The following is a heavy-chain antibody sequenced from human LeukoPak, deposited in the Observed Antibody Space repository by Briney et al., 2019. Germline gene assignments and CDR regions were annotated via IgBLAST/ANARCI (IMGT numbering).Heavy chain of an antibody. CDR2: ISGSGDST. CDR3: AKRWGSVSGQRYFDN. J-gene: IGHJ4*02. Sequence: GGSLRLSCAASGFTFSSYAMSWVRQAPGKGLEWVSGISGSGDSTYYGDPVKGRFTISRDNSKNTLYLQMNSLRAEDTAVYYCAKRWGSVSGQRYFDNWGQGTLVTVSS. V-gene: IGHV3-23*01. CDR1: GFTFSSYA. D-gene: IGHD3-16*01.